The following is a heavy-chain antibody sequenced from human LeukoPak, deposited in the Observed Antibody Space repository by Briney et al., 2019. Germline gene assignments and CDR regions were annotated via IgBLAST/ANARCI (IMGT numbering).Heavy chain of an antibody. D-gene: IGHD3/OR15-3a*01. Sequence: GGSLRLSCSASGFAFSNYATHWVRQAPGKGLEYVAGINSNGGSTYYADSVKGRFTMSGDNSKNTLYLQMNSLRAEDTAVYYCVKGTGTKYYYYGMDVWGQGTTVTVSS. CDR3: VKGTGTKYYYYGMDV. J-gene: IGHJ6*02. V-gene: IGHV3-64D*06. CDR1: GFAFSNYA. CDR2: INSNGGST.